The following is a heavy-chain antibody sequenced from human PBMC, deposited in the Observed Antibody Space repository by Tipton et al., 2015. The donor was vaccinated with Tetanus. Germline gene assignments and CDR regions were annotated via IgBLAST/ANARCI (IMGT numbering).Heavy chain of an antibody. V-gene: IGHV4-30-4*01. Sequence: TLSLTCSVSNGSISSGGYYWSWIRQYPGKGLEWIGLLYHTGVTYYNPSLQSRVAISVDTSKNQFSLKLTSVTAADTAVYYCARGEAYGDYPAMYFFDNWGQGTLLTVSS. CDR1: NGSISSGGYY. CDR3: ARGEAYGDYPAMYFFDN. D-gene: IGHD4-17*01. J-gene: IGHJ4*02. CDR2: LYHTGVT.